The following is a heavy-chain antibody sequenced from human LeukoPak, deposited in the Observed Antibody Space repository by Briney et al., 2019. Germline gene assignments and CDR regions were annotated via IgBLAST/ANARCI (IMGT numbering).Heavy chain of an antibody. D-gene: IGHD6-19*01. Sequence: ASVKVSCKASGYTFTSYYMHWVRQAPGQGLEWMGIINPSGGSTSYAQKFQGRVTMTRDMSTSTVYMELSSLRSEDTAVYYCARERQWLDPFDYWGQGTLVTVSS. CDR1: GYTFTSYY. V-gene: IGHV1-46*01. CDR2: INPSGGST. CDR3: ARERQWLDPFDY. J-gene: IGHJ4*02.